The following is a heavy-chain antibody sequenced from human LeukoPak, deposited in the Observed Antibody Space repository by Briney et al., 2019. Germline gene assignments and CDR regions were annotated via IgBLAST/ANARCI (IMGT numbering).Heavy chain of an antibody. J-gene: IGHJ4*02. CDR1: GFTFSSYA. Sequence: GGSLRLSCAASGFTFSSYAVSWVRPAPGKGLEWVSAISGSGGSTYYADSVKGRFTISRDNSKNTLYLQMNSLRAEDTAVYYGAKKMGHSSGWYTIDYWGQGTLVTVSS. CDR3: AKKMGHSSGWYTIDY. CDR2: ISGSGGST. D-gene: IGHD6-19*01. V-gene: IGHV3-23*01.